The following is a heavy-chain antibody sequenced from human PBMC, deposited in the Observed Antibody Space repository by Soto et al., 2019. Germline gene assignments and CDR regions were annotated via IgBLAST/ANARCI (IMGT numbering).Heavy chain of an antibody. Sequence: VSCKASGGTFSSYAISWVRQAPGQGLEWRGGIIPIFGTANYAQKFQGRVTITADGSTSTAYMELSSLRSEDTAVYYCARSGYSYGNNWFDPWGQGTLVTVSS. CDR1: GGTFSSYA. D-gene: IGHD5-18*01. V-gene: IGHV1-69*01. J-gene: IGHJ5*02. CDR3: ARSGYSYGNNWFDP. CDR2: IIPIFGTA.